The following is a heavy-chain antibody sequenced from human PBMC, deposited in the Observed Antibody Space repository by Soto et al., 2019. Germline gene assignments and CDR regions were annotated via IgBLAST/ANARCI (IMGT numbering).Heavy chain of an antibody. CDR1: GFTCSSDA. D-gene: IGHD6-19*01. CDR2: ISGNGGRT. J-gene: IGHJ4*02. Sequence: EVQLLESGGGLVQPGGSLRLSCAASGFTCSSDAMNWVRQAPGKGLEWVSVISGNGGRTDYADSVKGRFTISRDNFKNSLYLQMNIMGAEDTAVYYCAKDNRWLVPTYFDYWGQGTLVNVSS. V-gene: IGHV3-23*01. CDR3: AKDNRWLVPTYFDY.